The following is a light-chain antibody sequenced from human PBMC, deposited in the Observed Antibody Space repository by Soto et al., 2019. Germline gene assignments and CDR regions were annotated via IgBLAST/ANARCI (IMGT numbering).Light chain of an antibody. CDR3: LQYNKWPPWT. J-gene: IGKJ1*01. V-gene: IGKV3-15*01. CDR2: GAS. Sequence: VMTQFPATLSVSPGERVTLSCRASQSVGNSLAWYRQKPGQPPRLLVSGASTRATGIPARISGSGSGTEFTLTITSLQSEDFAFYYCLQYNKWPPWTFGQGTKVEIK. CDR1: QSVGNS.